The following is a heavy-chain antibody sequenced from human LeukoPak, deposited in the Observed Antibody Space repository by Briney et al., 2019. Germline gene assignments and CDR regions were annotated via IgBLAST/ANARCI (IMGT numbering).Heavy chain of an antibody. V-gene: IGHV3-23*01. CDR1: GLTFSSYA. D-gene: IGHD2-2*01. CDR2: ISGSGDSA. J-gene: IGHJ4*02. CDR3: AKTSSTSCYSCVFDY. Sequence: GGSLRLSCAASGLTFSSYAMSWVRQAPGKGLEWVSVISGSGDSAYYADSVKGRFTISRDNSKNTVYLKMNSVRAEDTAIYYCAKTSSTSCYSCVFDYWGEGTLVTVSS.